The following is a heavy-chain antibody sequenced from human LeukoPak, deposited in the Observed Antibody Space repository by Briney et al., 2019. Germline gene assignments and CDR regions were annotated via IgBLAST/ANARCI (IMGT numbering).Heavy chain of an antibody. CDR3: ARGYSSSSGREGDY. Sequence: GGSLRLSCAASGFTFSTYSMTWVRQAPGKGLEWVSSISGSGSNTYYADSVKGRFTISRDDSKNTLYLQMNSLRAEDTAVYYCARGYSSSSGREGDYWGQGTLVTVSS. CDR2: ISGSGSNT. CDR1: GFTFSTYS. J-gene: IGHJ4*02. D-gene: IGHD6-6*01. V-gene: IGHV3-23*01.